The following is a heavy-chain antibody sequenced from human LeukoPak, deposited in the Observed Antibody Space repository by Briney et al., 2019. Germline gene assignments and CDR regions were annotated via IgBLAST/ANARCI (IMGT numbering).Heavy chain of an antibody. V-gene: IGHV3-21*01. CDR2: ISSSSSYI. Sequence: GGSLRLSCAASGVTFSSYSMNWVRQAPGKGLEWVSSISSSSSYIFYADSVKGRFTISRDNAKNSLYLQMHSLRAEDTAVYYCARDLDGYNYALDYWGQGTLVTVSS. CDR3: ARDLDGYNYALDY. D-gene: IGHD5-24*01. J-gene: IGHJ4*02. CDR1: GVTFSSYS.